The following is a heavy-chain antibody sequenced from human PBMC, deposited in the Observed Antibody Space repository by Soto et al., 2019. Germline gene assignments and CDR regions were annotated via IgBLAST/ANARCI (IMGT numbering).Heavy chain of an antibody. J-gene: IGHJ5*02. CDR2: IYPGDSDT. Sequence: GESLKISCKASGYGFTSYWIGWVRQMPGKGLEWMGIIYPGDSDTRYSPSFQGQVTISADKSISTAYLQWSSLKDSDTAVYYCARQPTRTTVLLGQILANDWFDPWGQGTLVTISS. D-gene: IGHD4-17*01. V-gene: IGHV5-51*01. CDR3: ARQPTRTTVLLGQILANDWFDP. CDR1: GYGFTSYW.